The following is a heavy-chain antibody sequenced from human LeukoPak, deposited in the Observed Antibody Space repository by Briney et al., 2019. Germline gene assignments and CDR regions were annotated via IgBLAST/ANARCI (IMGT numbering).Heavy chain of an antibody. J-gene: IGHJ3*02. Sequence: HAGGSLRLSCAASGFTFSSYSMNWVRQAPGKGLEWVSYISSSSSTIYYADSVKGRFTISRDNAKNSVYLQMNSLRAEDTAVYYCARVSRFPYCSSTSCYTSSGVTDAFDIWGQGTMVTVSS. V-gene: IGHV3-48*01. CDR1: GFTFSSYS. CDR3: ARVSRFPYCSSTSCYTSSGVTDAFDI. D-gene: IGHD2-2*02. CDR2: ISSSSSTI.